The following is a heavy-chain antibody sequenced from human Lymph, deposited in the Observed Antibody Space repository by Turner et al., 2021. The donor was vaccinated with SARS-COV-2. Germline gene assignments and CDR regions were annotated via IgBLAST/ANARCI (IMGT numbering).Heavy chain of an antibody. CDR3: ARDSPYGSSTCCYDP. Sequence: QVQLVQSGAEVKTPGSSVKVSCKASGSTFSSYAIPWVRQAPGQGLEWMGGIIPIRARANYAQKVQGRVTITADKATSTAYMELSSLRSEDTAVYYCARDSPYGSSTCCYDPWGQGTLVTVSS. V-gene: IGHV1-69*10. CDR2: IIPIRARA. D-gene: IGHD2-2*01. J-gene: IGHJ5*02. CDR1: GSTFSSYA.